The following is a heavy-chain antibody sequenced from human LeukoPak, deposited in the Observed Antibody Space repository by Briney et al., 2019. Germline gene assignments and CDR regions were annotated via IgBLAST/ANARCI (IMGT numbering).Heavy chain of an antibody. V-gene: IGHV4-39*07. J-gene: IGHJ4*02. D-gene: IGHD3-10*01. CDR2: INHSGST. CDR3: ARCYYGSAYFDY. CDR1: GGSISSSSYY. Sequence: PSETLSLTCTVSGGSISSSSYYWGWIRQPPGKGLEWIGEINHSGSTNYNPSLKSRVTISVDTSKNQFSLKLSSVTAADTAVYYCARCYYGSAYFDYWGQGTLVTVSS.